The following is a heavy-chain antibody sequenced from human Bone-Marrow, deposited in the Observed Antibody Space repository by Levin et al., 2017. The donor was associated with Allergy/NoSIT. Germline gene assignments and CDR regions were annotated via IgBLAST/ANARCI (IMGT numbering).Heavy chain of an antibody. Sequence: GGSLRLSCAASGFTVSSNYMSWVRQAPGKGLEWVSVIYSGGSTYYADSAKGRFTISTDNSKNTLYLQTNSLRAEDTAVYYCARDLGVGATTPLYYYGMDVWGQGTTVTVSS. V-gene: IGHV3-53*01. CDR2: IYSGGST. CDR1: GFTVSSNY. CDR3: ARDLGVGATTPLYYYGMDV. D-gene: IGHD1-26*01. J-gene: IGHJ6*02.